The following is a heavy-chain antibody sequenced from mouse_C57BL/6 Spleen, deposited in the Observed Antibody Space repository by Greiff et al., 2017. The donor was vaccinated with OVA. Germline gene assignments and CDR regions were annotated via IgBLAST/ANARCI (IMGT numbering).Heavy chain of an antibody. D-gene: IGHD3-2*02. J-gene: IGHJ3*01. CDR1: GYTFTSYW. CDR2: IDPSDSYT. V-gene: IGHV1-50*01. Sequence: QVQLQQPGAELVKPGASVKLSCKASGYTFTSYWMQWVKQRPGQGLEWIGEIDPSDSYTNYNQKFKGKATLTVDTSSSTAYMQLSSLTSEDSAVYYCARGGSSGLFAYWGQGTLVTVSA. CDR3: ARGGSSGLFAY.